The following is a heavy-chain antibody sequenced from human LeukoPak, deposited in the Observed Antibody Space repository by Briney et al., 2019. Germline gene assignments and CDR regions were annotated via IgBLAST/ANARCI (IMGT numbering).Heavy chain of an antibody. V-gene: IGHV3-23*01. CDR3: ARASTMVRGATYYYYYYYMDV. J-gene: IGHJ6*03. CDR1: GFTFSNYA. D-gene: IGHD3-10*01. CDR2: ISGGGGGI. Sequence: PGGSLRLSCAASGFTFSNYAMTWVRQAPGRGLEWASGISGGGGGIYHADYVKGRFTISRDNSKNTLYLQMNSLRAEDTAVYYCARASTMVRGATYYYYYYYMDVWGTGTTVTVSS.